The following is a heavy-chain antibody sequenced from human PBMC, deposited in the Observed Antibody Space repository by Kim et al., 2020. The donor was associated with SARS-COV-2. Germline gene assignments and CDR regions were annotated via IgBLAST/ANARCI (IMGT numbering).Heavy chain of an antibody. CDR3: ARGKYSSSWYGHRNWFDH. Sequence: SETLSLTCAVYGGSFSGYYWSWIRQPPGKGLEWIGEVNHSGSTNYNPSLKSRVTISVDTSKNQFSLKLSSVTAADTAVYYCARGKYSSSWYGHRNWFDHWGQGTLVTVSS. J-gene: IGHJ5*02. CDR2: VNHSGST. V-gene: IGHV4-34*01. CDR1: GGSFSGYY. D-gene: IGHD6-13*01.